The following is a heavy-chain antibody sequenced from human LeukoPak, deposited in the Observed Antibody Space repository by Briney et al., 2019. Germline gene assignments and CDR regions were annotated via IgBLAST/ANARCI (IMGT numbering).Heavy chain of an antibody. V-gene: IGHV3-74*01. J-gene: IGHJ4*02. CDR3: ARGGFSSGLDY. CDR1: GMTFNNYW. Sequence: GGSLRLSCAASGMTFNNYWLHWVRQAPGEGLVWVSRIDTDGSGTIYADSVKGRFTISRDNAKNTLYLQMTSLRAEDTAVYYCARGGFSSGLDYWGQGILVTVSS. D-gene: IGHD6-19*01. CDR2: IDTDGSGT.